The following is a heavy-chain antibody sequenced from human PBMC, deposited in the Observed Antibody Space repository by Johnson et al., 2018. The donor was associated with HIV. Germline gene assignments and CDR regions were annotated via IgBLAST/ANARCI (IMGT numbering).Heavy chain of an antibody. Sequence: QMLLVESGGGVVQPGRSLRLSCAASGFTFSSYPMHWVRQAPGKGLEWVAVISYDGSNKYYADSVKGRFTFSRDNAKNSLYLQMNSLRAEDTAVYYCARGDYYDSSGPWVDAFDVWGQGTMVTVSS. CDR2: ISYDGSNK. J-gene: IGHJ3*01. D-gene: IGHD3-22*01. V-gene: IGHV3-30*04. CDR1: GFTFSSYP. CDR3: ARGDYYDSSGPWVDAFDV.